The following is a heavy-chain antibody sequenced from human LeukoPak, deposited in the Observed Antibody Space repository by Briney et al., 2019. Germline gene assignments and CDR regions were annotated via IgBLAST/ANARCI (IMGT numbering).Heavy chain of an antibody. J-gene: IGHJ4*02. Sequence: SETLSLTCIVSGGSISNSSYYWGWIRLPPGKGLEWIGSIYYSGSAYYNPSLKSRVTISVDTSKNQFSLKLTSVTAADTAVYYCARHWVVTPNYWGQGTLVTVSS. V-gene: IGHV4-39*01. CDR1: GGSISNSSYY. CDR2: IYYSGSA. CDR3: ARHWVVTPNY. D-gene: IGHD4-23*01.